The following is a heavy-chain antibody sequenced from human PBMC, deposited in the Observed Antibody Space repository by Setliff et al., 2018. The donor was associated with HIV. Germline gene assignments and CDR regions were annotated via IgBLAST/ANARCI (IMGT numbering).Heavy chain of an antibody. V-gene: IGHV1-69*13. CDR2: IIPIFGTP. CDR1: GDTFNSHA. J-gene: IGHJ3*02. D-gene: IGHD3-22*01. Sequence: SVKVSCKASGDTFNSHAISWVRQAPGQGLEWMGGIIPIFGTPNYAQKFKGRLTITADESTSTVYMELSSLRSEDTAVYYCARIYYDSSGFYPHDAFDIWGQGTMVTVSS. CDR3: ARIYYDSSGFYPHDAFDI.